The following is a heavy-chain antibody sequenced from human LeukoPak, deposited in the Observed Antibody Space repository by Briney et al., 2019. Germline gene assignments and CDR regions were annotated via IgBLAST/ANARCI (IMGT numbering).Heavy chain of an antibody. CDR3: ARFRNWDDAFDI. J-gene: IGHJ3*02. D-gene: IGHD7-27*01. Sequence: SETLSLTCTVSGGSISNYYWSWIRQPPGKGLEWIGYIYYSGSTNYNPSLRSRVTISVDTSKNQFSLKLSSVTAADTAVYYCARFRNWDDAFDIWGQGTMVTVSS. CDR2: IYYSGST. V-gene: IGHV4-59*01. CDR1: GGSISNYY.